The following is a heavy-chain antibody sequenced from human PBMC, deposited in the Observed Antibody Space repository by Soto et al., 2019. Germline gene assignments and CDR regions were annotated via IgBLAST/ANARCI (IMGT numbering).Heavy chain of an antibody. V-gene: IGHV1-18*04. CDR1: GYTFSGYS. CDR3: ARDVFCGGAPACPDMDV. CDR2: ISGYNGNT. J-gene: IGHJ6*02. Sequence: ASVKVSCKASGYTFSGYSVTWVRQAPGQGLEWMGRISGYNGNTNYARTLRGRLTLTTDTSTSTAYMELRSLTSDDTAVYYCARDVFCGGAPACPDMDVWGQGTTVTVS. D-gene: IGHD2-21*01.